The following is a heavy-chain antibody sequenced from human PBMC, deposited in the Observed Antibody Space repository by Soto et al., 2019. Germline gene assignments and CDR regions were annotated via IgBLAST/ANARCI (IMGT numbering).Heavy chain of an antibody. Sequence: EVQLLESGGGLVQPGGSLRLSCAASGFTFSSDAMSWVRQAPGKGLEWVSAFSGSGGSTYYADSVKGRFTISRDKSKNTLYVPMNSLRVEGTAVYYGEKLRYFDWPGGAFDSWGPGTMVTVS. J-gene: IGHJ3*02. CDR3: EKLRYFDWPGGAFDS. CDR1: GFTFSSDA. D-gene: IGHD3-9*01. CDR2: FSGSGGST. V-gene: IGHV3-23*01.